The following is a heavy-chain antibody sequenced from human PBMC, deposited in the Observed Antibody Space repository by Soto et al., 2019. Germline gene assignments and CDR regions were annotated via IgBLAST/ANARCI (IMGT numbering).Heavy chain of an antibody. CDR2: MNPNSGNT. CDR1: GYTFTSYD. J-gene: IGHJ3*02. V-gene: IGHV1-8*01. Sequence: QVQLVQSGAEVKKPGASVKVSCKASGYTFTSYDINWVRQATGQGLEWMGWMNPNSGNTGYAQKFQGRVTITRNTSICTAYMELSSLRSEDTAVYYCASAGAVRSDYGDYGDAFDIWGQGTMVTVSS. D-gene: IGHD4-17*01. CDR3: ASAGAVRSDYGDYGDAFDI.